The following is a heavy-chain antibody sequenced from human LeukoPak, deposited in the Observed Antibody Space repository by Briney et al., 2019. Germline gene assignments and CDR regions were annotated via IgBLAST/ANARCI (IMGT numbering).Heavy chain of an antibody. CDR1: GGSISSGGYY. D-gene: IGHD3-3*01. J-gene: IGHJ4*02. V-gene: IGHV4-31*03. Sequence: TSETLSLTCTVSGGSISSGGYYWSWMRQHPGKGLEWIGYIYYSGSTYYNPSLKSRVTISVDTSKNQFSLKLSSVTAADTAVYYCAKGGGFLEWSNFDYWGQGTLVTVSS. CDR3: AKGGGFLEWSNFDY. CDR2: IYYSGST.